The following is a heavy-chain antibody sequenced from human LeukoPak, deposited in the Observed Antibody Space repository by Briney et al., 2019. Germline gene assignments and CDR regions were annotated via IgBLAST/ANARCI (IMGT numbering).Heavy chain of an antibody. CDR1: GGTFSSYA. J-gene: IGHJ4*02. CDR2: ISAYNGNT. V-gene: IGHV1-18*01. D-gene: IGHD4-17*01. Sequence: GASVKVSCKASGGTFSSYAVSWVRQAPGQGLEWMGWISAYNGNTNYAQKLQGRVTMTTDTSTSTAYMELRSLRSDDTAVYYCARGRRRYGDYVYGYWGQGTLVTVSS. CDR3: ARGRRRYGDYVYGY.